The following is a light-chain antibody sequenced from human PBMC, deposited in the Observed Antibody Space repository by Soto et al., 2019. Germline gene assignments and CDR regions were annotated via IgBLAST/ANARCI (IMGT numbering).Light chain of an antibody. CDR1: QSISSW. Sequence: DIQMTQSPSTLSASVGDRVTITCRASQSISSWLAWYQQNPGKAPKLLIYKASSLESGVPSRFSGSGSGTEFTLLIRELPPDDFRPHYCQPYNFFGPGTKVDIK. V-gene: IGKV1-5*03. CDR3: QPYNF. CDR2: KAS. J-gene: IGKJ3*01.